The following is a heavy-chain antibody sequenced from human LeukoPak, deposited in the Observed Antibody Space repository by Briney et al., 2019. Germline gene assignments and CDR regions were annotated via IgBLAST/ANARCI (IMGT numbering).Heavy chain of an antibody. J-gene: IGHJ6*02. V-gene: IGHV4-4*07. D-gene: IGHD4-4*01. CDR1: GGSISSYY. Sequence: SETLSLTCTVSGGSISSYYWSWIRQPAGKGLEWIGRIYTSGSTNYNPSLKSRVTMSVDTSKNQFSLKLSSVTAADTAVYYCARDRGPPTVPPPYYYSYGGDVWGQGTTVTISS. CDR2: IYTSGST. CDR3: ARDRGPPTVPPPYYYSYGGDV.